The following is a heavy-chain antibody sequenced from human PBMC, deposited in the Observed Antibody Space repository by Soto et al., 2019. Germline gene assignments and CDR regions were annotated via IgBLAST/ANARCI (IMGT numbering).Heavy chain of an antibody. Sequence: GGSLRLSCAASGFTFSSYAMSWVRQAPGKGLEWVSAISGSGGSTYYADSVKGRFTISRDNSKNTLYLQMNSLRAEDTAVYYCAKDGVGIAARLRYYYYGMDVRGQGTTVTVSS. CDR3: AKDGVGIAARLRYYYYGMDV. V-gene: IGHV3-23*01. CDR2: ISGSGGST. D-gene: IGHD6-6*01. CDR1: GFTFSSYA. J-gene: IGHJ6*02.